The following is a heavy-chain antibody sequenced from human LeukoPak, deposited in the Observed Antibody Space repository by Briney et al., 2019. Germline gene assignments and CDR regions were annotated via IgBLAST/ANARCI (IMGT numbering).Heavy chain of an antibody. Sequence: ASVKVSCKTSGYTFTGYYIHWVRQAPGQGLEWMGWINLNSGGTNYAQKFQGRVTMTRDTSISTAYMELSRLRSDDTAVYFCARDRVTVLTPFFDYWGQGTLVSVSS. V-gene: IGHV1-2*02. CDR1: GYTFTGYY. CDR3: ARDRVTVLTPFFDY. J-gene: IGHJ4*02. CDR2: INLNSGGT. D-gene: IGHD4-23*01.